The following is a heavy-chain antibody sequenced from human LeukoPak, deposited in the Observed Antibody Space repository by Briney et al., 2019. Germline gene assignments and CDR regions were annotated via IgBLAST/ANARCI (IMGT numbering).Heavy chain of an antibody. Sequence: ASVKVSCTASGYTFTSYAMNWVRQAPGQGLEWMGWINTNTGNPTYAQGFTGRFAFSLDTSVSTAYLQISSLKAEDTAVYYCARDTGFSMVRGILFWGQGTLVTVSS. CDR1: GYTFTSYA. J-gene: IGHJ4*02. V-gene: IGHV7-4-1*02. D-gene: IGHD3-10*01. CDR3: ARDTGFSMVRGILF. CDR2: INTNTGNP.